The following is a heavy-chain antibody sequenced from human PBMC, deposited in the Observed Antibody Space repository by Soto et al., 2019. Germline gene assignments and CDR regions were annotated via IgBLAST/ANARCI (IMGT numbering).Heavy chain of an antibody. J-gene: IGHJ4*02. CDR1: GFTFRSYG. V-gene: IGHV3-30*18. Sequence: GGSVRLSXAASGFTFRSYGMHWVRQDPGKGLEWVAFISYDGSNKYYADSVKGRFTISRDNSKNTLYLQMNSLRAEDTAVYYCPKSDYSSGWYSPPGFDYWGQGTLVTVSS. CDR2: ISYDGSNK. CDR3: PKSDYSSGWYSPPGFDY. D-gene: IGHD6-19*01.